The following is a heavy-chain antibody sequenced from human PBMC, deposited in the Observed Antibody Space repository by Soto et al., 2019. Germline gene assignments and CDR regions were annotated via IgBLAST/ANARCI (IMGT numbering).Heavy chain of an antibody. J-gene: IGHJ5*02. CDR2: ISGSGGST. D-gene: IGHD1-26*01. CDR3: AKDPSGSYYVEGFAGWFDP. V-gene: IGHV3-23*01. CDR1: GFTFSSYA. Sequence: GGSLRLSCAASGFTFSSYAMSWVRQAPGKGLEWVSAISGSGGSTYYADSVKGRFTISRDNSKNTLYLQMNSLRAEDTAVYYCAKDPSGSYYVEGFAGWFDPWGQGTLVTVSS.